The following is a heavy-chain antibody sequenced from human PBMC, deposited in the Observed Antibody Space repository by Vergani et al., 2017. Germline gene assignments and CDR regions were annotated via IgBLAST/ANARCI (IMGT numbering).Heavy chain of an antibody. V-gene: IGHV1-69*02. D-gene: IGHD3-22*01. J-gene: IGHJ6*02. CDR1: GGTFSSYT. CDR3: ASGRYYYDSSGSIHPRWYYYGMDV. Sequence: QVQLVQSGAEVKKPGSSVKVSCKASGGTFSSYTISWVRQAPGHGLEWMGRIIPILGIANYAQKFQGRVTITADKSTSTAYMELSSLRSEDTAVYYCASGRYYYDSSGSIHPRWYYYGMDVWGQGTTVTVSS. CDR2: IIPILGIA.